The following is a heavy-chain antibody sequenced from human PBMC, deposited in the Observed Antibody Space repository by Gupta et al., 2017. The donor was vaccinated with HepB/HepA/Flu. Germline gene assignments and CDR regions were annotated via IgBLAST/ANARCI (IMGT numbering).Heavy chain of an antibody. V-gene: IGHV3-53*04. Sequence: EVQVVESGEGLVQPGGSLRLSCAASGFTVSSNYMSWVRQAPGKGLEWVSVIYSGGSSYYADSVKGRFTISRHNSKNTVYLQMNSLRPEDTAVYYCARGGGSTFDYWGQGTLVTVSS. CDR1: GFTVSSNY. CDR3: ARGGGSTFDY. J-gene: IGHJ4*02. D-gene: IGHD6-6*01. CDR2: IYSGGSS.